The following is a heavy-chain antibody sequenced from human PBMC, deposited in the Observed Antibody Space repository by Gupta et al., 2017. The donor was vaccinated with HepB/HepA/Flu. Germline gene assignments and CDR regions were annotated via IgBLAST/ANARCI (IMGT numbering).Heavy chain of an antibody. D-gene: IGHD6-19*01. CDR2: VSNNADRT. CDR1: GFSFNNYA. J-gene: IGHJ4*02. V-gene: IGHV3-23*01. CDR3: AKPSSGWSSFDC. Sequence: EVQLLQSGGGLVQPGGSLRLSCAASGFSFNNYAMSWVRQAPGKGLGWVSVVSNNADRTYYADSVKGRFTISRDSFKNTLYLQMSSLRAEDTAVYYCAKPSSGWSSFDCWGQGTLVTVSS.